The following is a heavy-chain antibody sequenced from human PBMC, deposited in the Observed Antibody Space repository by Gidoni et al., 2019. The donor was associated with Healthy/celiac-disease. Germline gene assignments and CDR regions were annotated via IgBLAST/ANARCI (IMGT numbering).Heavy chain of an antibody. CDR3: ARFGNYDFWSGYYTGLDV. CDR1: GGSISSYY. Sequence: QVQLQESGPGLVKPSETLSLTCTVSGGSISSYYWSWIRQPPGKGLEWIGYIYYSGSTNYNPSLKSRVTISVDTSKNQFSLKLSSVTAADTAVYYCARFGNYDFWSGYYTGLDVWGQGTTVTVSS. CDR2: IYYSGST. J-gene: IGHJ6*02. V-gene: IGHV4-59*01. D-gene: IGHD3-3*01.